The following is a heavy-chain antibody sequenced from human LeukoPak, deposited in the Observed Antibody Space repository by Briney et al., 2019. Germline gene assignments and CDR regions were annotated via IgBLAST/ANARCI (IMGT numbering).Heavy chain of an antibody. J-gene: IGHJ3*02. D-gene: IGHD1-14*01. CDR2: IHTSGTT. V-gene: IGHV4-4*07. CDR3: ARLHIPAHEGAFDI. Sequence: SETLSLTCTVPGRSISKYYWSWIRQPADKGLEWIGRIHTSGTTHYNPSLKSRVTLSVDTSTNQFSLRLTSVTATDTAVYYCARLHIPAHEGAFDIWGRGTMVTVSS. CDR1: GRSISKYY.